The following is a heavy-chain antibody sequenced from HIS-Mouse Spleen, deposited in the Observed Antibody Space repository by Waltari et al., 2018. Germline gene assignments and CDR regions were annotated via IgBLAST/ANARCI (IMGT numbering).Heavy chain of an antibody. CDR1: GYTFTGYY. CDR3: ARGTGTTYYYYGMDV. CDR2: IKPKSGGT. Sequence: QVQLVQSGAEVKKPGASVKVSCKASGYTFTGYYMHWVRQAPGQGLEWMGWIKPKSGGTNYAQKFQGRVTMTRDTSISTAYMELSRLRSDDTAVYYCARGTGTTYYYYGMDVWGQGTTVTVSS. J-gene: IGHJ6*02. D-gene: IGHD1-7*01. V-gene: IGHV1-2*02.